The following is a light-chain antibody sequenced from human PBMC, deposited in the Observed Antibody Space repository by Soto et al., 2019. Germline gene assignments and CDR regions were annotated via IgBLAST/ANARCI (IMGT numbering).Light chain of an antibody. J-gene: IGKJ1*01. Sequence: EIVMTQSPTTLSVSPGEGATLSCRASQSVSTNLAWYQQKPGQAPRLLIYSASTRATNTPARFSGSGSGTEFTLTISSLQSEDFAVYYCQQHNNWPRTFGQGTKVDIK. CDR3: QQHNNWPRT. V-gene: IGKV3D-15*01. CDR2: SAS. CDR1: QSVSTN.